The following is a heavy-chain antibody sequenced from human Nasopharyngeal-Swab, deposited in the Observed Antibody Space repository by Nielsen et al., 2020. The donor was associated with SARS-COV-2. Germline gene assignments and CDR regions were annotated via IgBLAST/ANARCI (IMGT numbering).Heavy chain of an antibody. J-gene: IGHJ4*02. CDR3: AMGSAGYLDY. CDR2: ISYSGGT. D-gene: IGHD6-13*01. V-gene: IGHV4-39*01. Sequence: WIRQPPGKGLEWIGNISYSGGTYYKPSLKHRVTISVDTSKNQFSLKLSSVTAADTAVYYCAMGSAGYLDYWGQGTLVTVSS.